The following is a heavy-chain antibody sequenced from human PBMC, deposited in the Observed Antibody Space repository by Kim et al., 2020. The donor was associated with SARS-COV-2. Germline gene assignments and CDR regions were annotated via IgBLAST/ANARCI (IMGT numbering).Heavy chain of an antibody. D-gene: IGHD3-22*01. V-gene: IGHV3-33*01. Sequence: GGSLRLSCAASGFTFSSYGMHWVRQAPGKGLEWVAVIWYDGSNKYYADSVKGRFTISRDNSKNTLYLQMNSLRAEDTAVYYCARGGYYEQYYFDYWGQGTLVPVSS. CDR1: GFTFSSYG. CDR3: ARGGYYEQYYFDY. CDR2: IWYDGSNK. J-gene: IGHJ4*02.